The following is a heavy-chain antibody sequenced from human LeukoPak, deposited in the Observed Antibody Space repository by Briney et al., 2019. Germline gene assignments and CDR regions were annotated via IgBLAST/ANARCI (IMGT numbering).Heavy chain of an antibody. CDR2: ISWNSGSI. J-gene: IGHJ4*02. V-gene: IGHV3-9*03. CDR1: GFTFDDYA. D-gene: IGHD6-13*01. Sequence: GGSLRLSCAASGFTFDDYAMHWVRQAPGKGLEWVSGISWNSGSIGYADSVKGRFTISRDKAKNSLYLQMNSLRAEDMALYYCAKDISLAAAGTLDYWGQGTLVTVSS. CDR3: AKDISLAAAGTLDY.